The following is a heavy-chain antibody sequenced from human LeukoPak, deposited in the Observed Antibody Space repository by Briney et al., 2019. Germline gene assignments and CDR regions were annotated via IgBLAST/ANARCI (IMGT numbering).Heavy chain of an antibody. D-gene: IGHD3-22*01. J-gene: IGHJ4*02. CDR3: ARGSYYYDSSGYPIYDY. Sequence: PGGSLRLSCAASGFTFSSYAMSWVRQAPGKGLGWVSRINSDGSSTSYADSVKGRFTISRDNAKNTLYLQMNSLRAEDTAVYYCARGSYYYDSSGYPIYDYWGQGTLVTVSS. CDR1: GFTFSSYA. CDR2: INSDGSST. V-gene: IGHV3-74*01.